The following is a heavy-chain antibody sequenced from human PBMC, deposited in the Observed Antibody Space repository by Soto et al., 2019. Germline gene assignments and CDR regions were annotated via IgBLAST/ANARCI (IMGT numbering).Heavy chain of an antibody. CDR2: INHSGST. Sequence: QVQLQQWGAGLLKPSETLSLTCAVYGGSFSGYYWSWIRQPPGKGLEWIGEINHSGSTNYNPSLKSRVTIAVDTSKNQFALKLSSVTAADTAVYYCARPLFGGVIVLSWFDPWGQGTLVTVSS. V-gene: IGHV4-34*01. D-gene: IGHD3-16*02. CDR1: GGSFSGYY. CDR3: ARPLFGGVIVLSWFDP. J-gene: IGHJ5*02.